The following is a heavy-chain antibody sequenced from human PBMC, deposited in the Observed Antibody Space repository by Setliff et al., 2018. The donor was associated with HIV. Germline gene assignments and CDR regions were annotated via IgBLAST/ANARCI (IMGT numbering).Heavy chain of an antibody. CDR2: IYTSGST. D-gene: IGHD1-26*01. CDR3: ARGGSGSPFDY. CDR1: GGSISSGSYY. V-gene: IGHV4-61*09. J-gene: IGHJ4*02. Sequence: KASETLSLTCTVSGGSISSGSYYWSWIRQPAGKGPEWIGHIYTSGSTKSNPSLKSRVTISVDTSKNQFSLKLSSVTAADTAVYYCARGGSGSPFDYWGQGTLVTVSS.